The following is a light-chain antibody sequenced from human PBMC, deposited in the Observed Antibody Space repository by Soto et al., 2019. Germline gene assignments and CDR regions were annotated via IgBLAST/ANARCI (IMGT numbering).Light chain of an antibody. CDR2: EVS. CDR1: SSGVGGYNY. CDR3: SSYTINRTYV. J-gene: IGLJ1*01. V-gene: IGLV2-14*01. Sequence: QSVLTQPASVSGSPGQSITISCTGTSSGVGGYNYVSWYQQNPGKAPKLMIYEVSNQPSGVSNRFSGSKSGNMAPLTISGLQAEDEADYYCSSYTINRTYVFGTGTKAPS.